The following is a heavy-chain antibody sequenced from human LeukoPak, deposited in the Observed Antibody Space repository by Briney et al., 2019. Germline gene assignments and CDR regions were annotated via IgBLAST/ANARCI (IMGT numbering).Heavy chain of an antibody. J-gene: IGHJ4*02. CDR1: GYAFTSYG. D-gene: IGHD3/OR15-3a*01. CDR3: ARDFWTGHYNFDY. Sequence: ASVKVSCTASGYAFTSYGINWVRQAPGQGLEWMGWISSYNGNTNYAQKLQGRVTMTTDTSTSTAYMELRSLRSDDTAVYYCARDFWTGHYNFDYWGQGTLVTVSS. CDR2: ISSYNGNT. V-gene: IGHV1-18*01.